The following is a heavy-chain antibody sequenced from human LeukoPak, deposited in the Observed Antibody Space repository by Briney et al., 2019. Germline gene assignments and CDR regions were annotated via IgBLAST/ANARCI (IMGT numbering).Heavy chain of an antibody. CDR3: ASRGGYYFDY. V-gene: IGHV3-74*01. J-gene: IGHJ4*02. Sequence: GGSLRLSCAASGFPFSSYWMHWVRQAPGKGLVWVSRINGDGSRTDYADSVKGRFTISRDNAKKSLYLQMNSLRAEDTAVYYCASRGGYYFDYWGQGTLVTVSS. D-gene: IGHD3-16*01. CDR2: INGDGSRT. CDR1: GFPFSSYW.